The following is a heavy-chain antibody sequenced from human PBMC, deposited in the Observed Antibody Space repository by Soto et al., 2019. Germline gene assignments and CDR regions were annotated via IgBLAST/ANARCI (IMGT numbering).Heavy chain of an antibody. Sequence: QVQLQQWGAGLLKPSETLSLTCAVNSESLSGYYWSWIRQSPGKGLEWIGEIDGSGNTNYSPSLMSRVAMSVDTSKNHLSLSLNSVSAADTAAYYCVGARGRLVGFDYWGQGTLVTVSS. CDR3: VGARGRLVGFDY. J-gene: IGHJ4*02. D-gene: IGHD1-26*01. CDR2: IDGSGNT. V-gene: IGHV4-34*01. CDR1: SESLSGYY.